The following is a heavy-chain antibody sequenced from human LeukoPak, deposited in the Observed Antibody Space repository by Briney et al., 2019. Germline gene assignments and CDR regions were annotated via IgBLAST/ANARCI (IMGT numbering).Heavy chain of an antibody. CDR2: IYYSGGT. CDR1: GGSISSYY. CDR3: ARVLDFTVTTSGFDP. Sequence: SETLSLTCTVSGGSISSYYWSWIRQPPGKGLEWIGYIYYSGGTNYNPSLKSRVTISVDTSKNQFSLKLSSVTAADTAVYYCARVLDFTVTTSGFDPWGQGTLVTVSS. D-gene: IGHD4-17*01. J-gene: IGHJ5*02. V-gene: IGHV4-59*01.